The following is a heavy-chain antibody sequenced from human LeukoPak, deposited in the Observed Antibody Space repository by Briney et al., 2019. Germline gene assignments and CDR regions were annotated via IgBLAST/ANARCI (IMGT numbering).Heavy chain of an antibody. CDR1: GGSISSGGYS. Sequence: SQTLSLTCAVSGGSISSGGYSWSWIRQPPGKGLEWIGYIYHSGSTYYNPSLKSRVTISVDRSKNQFSLKLSSVTAADTAVYYCARGRIQLGNPIDYWGQGTRVTVSS. D-gene: IGHD5-18*01. CDR3: ARGRIQLGNPIDY. CDR2: IYHSGST. V-gene: IGHV4-30-2*01. J-gene: IGHJ4*02.